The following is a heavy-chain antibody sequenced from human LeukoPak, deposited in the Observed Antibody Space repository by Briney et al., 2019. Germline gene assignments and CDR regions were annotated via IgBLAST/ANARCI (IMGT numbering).Heavy chain of an antibody. D-gene: IGHD6-19*01. Sequence: PGASLRLSCAASGFTFSSYWMNWVRQAPGKGLEWVANIKQDGSEKYYVDSVKGRFTISRDNTKNSLYLQMNSLRAEDTAVYYCVSGWYYFDYWGQGTLVTVSS. CDR3: VSGWYYFDY. CDR2: IKQDGSEK. J-gene: IGHJ4*02. V-gene: IGHV3-7*03. CDR1: GFTFSSYW.